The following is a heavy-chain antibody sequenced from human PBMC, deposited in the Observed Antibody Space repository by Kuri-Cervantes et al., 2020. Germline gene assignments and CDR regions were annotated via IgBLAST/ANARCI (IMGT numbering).Heavy chain of an antibody. J-gene: IGHJ4*02. D-gene: IGHD6-19*01. CDR1: GFTFSSYG. V-gene: IGHV3-NL1*01. Sequence: GGSLRLSCAASGFTFSSYGMHWVRQAPGKGLEGLEWVSAIGGGRTYYADSVKGRFTISTDNSKNTLYLQMNSLRAEDTAVYYCAKGDRNSGWQTWGQGTLVTVSS. CDR2: IGGGRT. CDR3: AKGDRNSGWQT.